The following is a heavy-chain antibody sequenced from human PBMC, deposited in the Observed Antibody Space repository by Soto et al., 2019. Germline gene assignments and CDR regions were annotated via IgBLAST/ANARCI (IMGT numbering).Heavy chain of an antibody. J-gene: IGHJ2*01. D-gene: IGHD1-1*01. CDR3: ERGRQGYNPWYFDL. V-gene: IGHV3-53*01. CDR2: IYSGGST. CDR1: GFIVSSNY. Sequence: EVQLVESGGGLIQPGGSLRLSCAASGFIVSSNYMSWVRQAPGKGLEWVSVIYSGGSTYYADSVKGRFIISRDNSKNTLYVQMNSLRAEDTAVYYCERGRQGYNPWYFDLWGRGTLVTVSS.